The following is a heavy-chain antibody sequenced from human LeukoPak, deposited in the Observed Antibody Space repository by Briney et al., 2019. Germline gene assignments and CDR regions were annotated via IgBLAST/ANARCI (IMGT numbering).Heavy chain of an antibody. CDR2: ISGSGGST. D-gene: IGHD3-10*01. J-gene: IGHJ4*02. CDR1: GFTFSSYA. CDR3: AKTWFGERRAEHYFDY. V-gene: IGHV3-23*01. Sequence: GGSLRLSCAASGFTFSSYAMSWVRQAPGKGLEWVSAISGSGGSTYYADSVKGRFTISRDNSKNTLYLQMNSLRAEDTAVYYCAKTWFGERRAEHYFDYWGQGTLVTVSS.